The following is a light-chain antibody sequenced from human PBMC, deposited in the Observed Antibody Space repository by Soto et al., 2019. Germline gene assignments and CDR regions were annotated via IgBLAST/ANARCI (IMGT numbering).Light chain of an antibody. Sequence: DIQMTQSPSTLSASVGDRVTITCRASQGIGTWLAWYQQKPGKAPKLLIYKASSLESGVPSRFSGTISGTEFTLTISSLQPDDFATYYCQQYSTYSRAFGQGTTVEIK. J-gene: IGKJ1*01. V-gene: IGKV1-5*03. CDR1: QGIGTW. CDR2: KAS. CDR3: QQYSTYSRA.